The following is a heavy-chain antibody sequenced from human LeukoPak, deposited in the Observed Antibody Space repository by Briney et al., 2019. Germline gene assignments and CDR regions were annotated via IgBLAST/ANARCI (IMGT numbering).Heavy chain of an antibody. D-gene: IGHD6-19*01. V-gene: IGHV4-59*08. CDR2: MYCSGST. J-gene: IGHJ4*02. CDR3: ARQLNGWYTIDY. CDR1: GDSISRYY. Sequence: SETLSLTCTVSGDSISRYYWGWIRQPPGRGLEWIGYMYCSGSTNYNPSLKSRVTISVDTSKKHFSLKPTSVTAADTAVYYCARQLNGWYTIDYWGQGTLVTVSS.